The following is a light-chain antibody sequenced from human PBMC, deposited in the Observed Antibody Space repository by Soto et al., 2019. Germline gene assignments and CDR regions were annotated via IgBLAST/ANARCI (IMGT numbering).Light chain of an antibody. J-gene: IGKJ5*01. CDR1: QSVSSSY. CDR3: QPDGSSPGIP. Sequence: EIVLTQSPGTLSLSPGERATLSCRASQSVSSSYLAWYQQKPGQAPRLLIYGASSRATGIPDRFSGSGSGTDFTLTISRLEPEDFAVYYCQPDGSSPGIPFGQGTRLKIK. V-gene: IGKV3-20*01. CDR2: GAS.